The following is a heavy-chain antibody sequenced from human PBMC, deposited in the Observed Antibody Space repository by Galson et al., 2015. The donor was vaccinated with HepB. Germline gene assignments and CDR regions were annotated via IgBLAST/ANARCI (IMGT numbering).Heavy chain of an antibody. CDR2: IIPIFGTT. Sequence: SVKVSCKASGGTLSNYAINWVRQAPGQGLEWMGGIIPIFGTTNYAQQFQGRVTITADKSKNTLFLEMKSLRAEDTAVYYCVKEGAWFGGDWFDPWGQGTLVIVS. J-gene: IGHJ5*02. V-gene: IGHV1-69*06. CDR3: VKEGAWFGGDWFDP. CDR1: GGTLSNYA. D-gene: IGHD3-16*01.